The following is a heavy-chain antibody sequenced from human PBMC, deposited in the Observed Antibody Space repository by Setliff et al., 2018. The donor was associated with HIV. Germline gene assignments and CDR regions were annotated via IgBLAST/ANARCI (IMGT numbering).Heavy chain of an antibody. D-gene: IGHD3-22*01. CDR2: IYPSAST. CDR3: ATTRGPYYYDSSGHREGAFDI. Sequence: SETLSLTCTVSGGSISSHYRSWIRQPPGKGLEWIGYIYPSASTNYNPSLKSRVTISVDTSKNQFSLKLSSVTAADTAVYYCATTRGPYYYDSSGHREGAFDIWGQGTMVTVSS. CDR1: GGSISSHY. J-gene: IGHJ3*02. V-gene: IGHV4-59*11.